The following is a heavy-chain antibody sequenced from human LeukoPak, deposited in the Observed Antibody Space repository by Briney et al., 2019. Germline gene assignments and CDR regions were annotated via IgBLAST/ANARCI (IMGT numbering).Heavy chain of an antibody. D-gene: IGHD6-19*01. CDR2: MNPNSGNT. J-gene: IGHJ3*02. V-gene: IGHV1-8*01. Sequence: GASVKVSCKASGYTFTSYDINWVRQATGQGLEWMGWMNPNSGNTGYAQKFQGRVTMTRNTSISTAYMELSSLRSEDTAVYYCASSAGIAVADSHDAFDIWGQGTMVTVSS. CDR1: GYTFTSYD. CDR3: ASSAGIAVADSHDAFDI.